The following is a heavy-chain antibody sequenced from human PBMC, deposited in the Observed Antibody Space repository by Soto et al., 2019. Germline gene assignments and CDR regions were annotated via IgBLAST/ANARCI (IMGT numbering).Heavy chain of an antibody. CDR2: ISAYNGNT. J-gene: IGHJ4*02. CDR3: ASSHDSGYYPPPTDY. V-gene: IGHV1-18*01. CDR1: GYTFTSYG. Sequence: ASVKVSCKASGYTFTSYGISWVRQAPGQGLEWMGWISAYNGNTNYAQKLQGRVTMTTDTSTSTAYMELRSLRSDDTAVYYCASSHDSGYYPPPTDYWGQGTLVNVSS. D-gene: IGHD3-22*01.